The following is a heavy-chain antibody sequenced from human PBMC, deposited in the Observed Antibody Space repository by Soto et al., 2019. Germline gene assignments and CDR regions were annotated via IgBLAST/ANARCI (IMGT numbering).Heavy chain of an antibody. V-gene: IGHV1-58*01. J-gene: IGHJ6*02. CDR1: GFTFISSA. CDR2: IVVGSGNT. CDR3: AAGVGGYPHYSGMDV. Sequence: SGKVSGNASGFTFISSAVEWVRLARGQRLEWIGWIVVGSGNTNYAQKFQERVTITRDMSTSTAYMELNSLRSEGTAVYYCAAGVGGYPHYSGMDVWGQETTVPVYS. D-gene: IGHD3-22*01.